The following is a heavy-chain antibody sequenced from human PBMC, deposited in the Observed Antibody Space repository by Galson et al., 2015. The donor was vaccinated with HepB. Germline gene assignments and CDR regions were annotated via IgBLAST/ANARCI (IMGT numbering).Heavy chain of an antibody. D-gene: IGHD3-3*01. CDR3: AREDYDFWSGYPTRMDV. J-gene: IGHJ6*04. CDR1: GGTFSSYA. V-gene: IGHV1-69*13. Sequence: SVKVSCKASGGTFSSYAISWVRQAPGQGLEWMGGIIPIFGTANYAQKFQGRVTITADESTSTAYMELSSLRSEDTAVYYCAREDYDFWSGYPTRMDVWGKGTTVTVSS. CDR2: IIPIFGTA.